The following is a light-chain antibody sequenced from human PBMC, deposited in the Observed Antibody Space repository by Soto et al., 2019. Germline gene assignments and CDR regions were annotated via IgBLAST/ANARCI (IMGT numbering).Light chain of an antibody. J-gene: IGKJ1*01. V-gene: IGKV1-5*01. CDR1: QSISSW. Sequence: DIQVTQSPSTLSASVGDRVTFTCRASQSISSWLAWYQQKPGRAPKLLIYDASTLESGVPSRFSGSGSGTEFTLTISRLQPDDFAIYYCQQYNTYPWTFGQGTKVEIK. CDR3: QQYNTYPWT. CDR2: DAS.